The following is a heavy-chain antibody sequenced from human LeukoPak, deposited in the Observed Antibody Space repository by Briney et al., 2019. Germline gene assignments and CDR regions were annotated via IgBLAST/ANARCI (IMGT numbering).Heavy chain of an antibody. J-gene: IGHJ4*02. Sequence: SETLSLTCTVSGGSISSGGYYWSWIRQHPGKGLEWIGYIYYSGSTYYNPSLKSRVTISVDTSKNQFSLKLSSVTAADTAVYYCAREGTIAAASSPIDYWGQGTLVTVSS. CDR3: AREGTIAAASSPIDY. D-gene: IGHD6-13*01. CDR2: IYYSGST. CDR1: GGSISSGGYY. V-gene: IGHV4-31*03.